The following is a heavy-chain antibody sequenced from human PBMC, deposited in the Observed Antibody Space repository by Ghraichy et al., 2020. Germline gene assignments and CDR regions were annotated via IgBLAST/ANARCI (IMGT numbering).Heavy chain of an antibody. Sequence: GGSLRLTCAASGFTFSSYWMSWVRQAPGKGLEWVANIKQDGSEKYYVDSVKGRFTISRDNAKNSLYLQMNSLRAEDTAVYYCASNIVDYYFDYWGQGTLVTVSS. CDR3: ASNIVDYYFDY. J-gene: IGHJ4*02. V-gene: IGHV3-7*03. CDR1: GFTFSSYW. D-gene: IGHD5-12*01. CDR2: IKQDGSEK.